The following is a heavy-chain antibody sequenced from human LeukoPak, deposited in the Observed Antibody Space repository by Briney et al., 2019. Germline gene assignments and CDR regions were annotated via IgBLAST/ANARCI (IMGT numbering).Heavy chain of an antibody. V-gene: IGHV4-39*01. CDR3: ASGRAGYNSLDY. CDR1: GGSISSSSYY. J-gene: IGHJ4*02. CDR2: IYYSGST. Sequence: SETLSLTCTVSGGSISSSSYYWGWIRQPPGKGLEWLGCIYYSGSTYYNPSLKSRVTISVDTSKNQFSLKLSSVTAADTAVYYCASGRAGYNSLDYWGQGTLVTVSS. D-gene: IGHD5-24*01.